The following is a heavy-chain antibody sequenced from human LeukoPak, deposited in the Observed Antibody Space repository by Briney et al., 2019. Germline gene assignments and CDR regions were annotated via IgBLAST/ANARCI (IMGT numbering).Heavy chain of an antibody. CDR1: GASVGSAGYY. V-gene: IGHV4-61*08. CDR3: ARTQSQSGSYRYYFGY. J-gene: IGHJ4*02. CDR2: IYYIRNT. Sequence: SETLSLTCTVSGASVGSAGYYWSWIRQPPGGGLEWIGYIYYIRNTNYNPSLKSRVTTSLDPSKNQFSLKLNSVTAADTAVYYCARTQSQSGSYRYYFGYWGQGTLVTVSS. D-gene: IGHD3-16*02.